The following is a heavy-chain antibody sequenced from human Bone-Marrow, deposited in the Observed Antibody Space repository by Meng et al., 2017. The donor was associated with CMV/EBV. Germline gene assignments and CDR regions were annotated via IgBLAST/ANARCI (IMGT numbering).Heavy chain of an antibody. Sequence: SYGCSNRVRQGSGKGLEPAGRSGRWSEDSNTGYAAHVKARLTIHRDNSKNTLYLQMSSLKTEDTAVYYCAKDFQSGSYYDFWSGWGQGTLVTVSS. V-gene: IGHV3-15*04. J-gene: IGHJ4*02. CDR1: SYGC. D-gene: IGHD3-3*01. CDR2: SGRWSEDSNT. CDR3: AKDFQSGSYYDFWSG.